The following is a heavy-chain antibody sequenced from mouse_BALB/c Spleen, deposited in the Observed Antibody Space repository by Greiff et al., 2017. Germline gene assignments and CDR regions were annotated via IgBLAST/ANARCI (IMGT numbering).Heavy chain of an antibody. V-gene: IGHV1S81*02. CDR3: TRTYGYYFDY. Sequence: QVQLQQPGAELVKPGASVKLSCKASGYTFTSYYMYWVKQRPGQGLEWIGGINPSNGGTNFNEKFKSKATLTVDKSSSTAYMQLSSLTSEDSAVYYCTRTYGYYFDYWGQGTTLTVSS. CDR1: GYTFTSYY. CDR2: INPSNGGT. J-gene: IGHJ2*01. D-gene: IGHD1-1*01.